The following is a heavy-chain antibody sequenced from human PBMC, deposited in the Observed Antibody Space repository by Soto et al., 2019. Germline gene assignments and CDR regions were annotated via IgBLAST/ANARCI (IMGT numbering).Heavy chain of an antibody. D-gene: IGHD6-6*01. CDR1: GVSISNDVYY. V-gene: IGHV4-31*03. CDR3: ARQEYRDYVFLDY. CDR2: IYYTGST. J-gene: IGHJ4*02. Sequence: PSETLSLTCTVSGVSISNDVYYWTWIRQYPGKGLEWVGYIYYTGSTYYNPSLTSRVMMSVDTSKNQFSLKLSSVTAADTAVYYCARQEYRDYVFLDYWGQGTLVTV.